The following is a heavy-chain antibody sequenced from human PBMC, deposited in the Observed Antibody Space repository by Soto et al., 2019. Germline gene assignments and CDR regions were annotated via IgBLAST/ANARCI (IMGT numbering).Heavy chain of an antibody. CDR2: IRTKSTGYAT. CDR3: SRVEYVTSSPIG. J-gene: IGHJ4*02. V-gene: IGHV3-73*02. D-gene: IGHD6-6*01. CDR1: GFTFSGSA. Sequence: EVQLVESGGGLVQPGGSLKLSCAASGFTFSGSAIHWVRQASGKGREWVARIRTKSTGYATTYAASVKGRFTNSRDDSKNMAYLQMNGLKTEDTAMYYCSRVEYVTSSPIGWGQGTLVTVSS.